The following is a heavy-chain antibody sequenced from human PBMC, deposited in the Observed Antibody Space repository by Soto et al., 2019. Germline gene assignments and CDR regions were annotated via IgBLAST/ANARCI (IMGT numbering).Heavy chain of an antibody. V-gene: IGHV4-39*01. CDR2: FFSTGTT. Sequence: SETLSLTCTVSGDSISSSSYYRGWIRQPPGKGLEWIGSFFSTGTTYYNPSLRSRVSISIDTSKNQFSLKLSSVTAADTAVYYCARWGYCTGGSCYRHNWFDPWGHGILVT. D-gene: IGHD2-8*02. J-gene: IGHJ5*02. CDR1: GDSISSSSYY. CDR3: ARWGYCTGGSCYRHNWFDP.